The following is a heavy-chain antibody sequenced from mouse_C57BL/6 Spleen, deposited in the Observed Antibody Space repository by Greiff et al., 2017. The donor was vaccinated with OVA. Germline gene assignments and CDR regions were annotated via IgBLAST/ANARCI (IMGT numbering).Heavy chain of an antibody. CDR2: IYPRSGNT. CDR1: GYTFTSYG. Sequence: VQLQESGAELARPGASVKLSCKASGYTFTSYGISWVKQRTGQGLEWIGEIYPRSGNTYYNEKFKGKATLTADKSSSTAYMELRSLTSEDSAVYFCAPFTTVVATGDYWGQGTTLTVSS. V-gene: IGHV1-81*01. J-gene: IGHJ2*01. CDR3: APFTTVVATGDY. D-gene: IGHD1-1*01.